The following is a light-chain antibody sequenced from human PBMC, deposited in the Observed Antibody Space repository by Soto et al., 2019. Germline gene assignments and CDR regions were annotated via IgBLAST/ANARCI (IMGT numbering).Light chain of an antibody. CDR2: GAS. J-gene: IGKJ1*01. V-gene: IGKV1-6*01. CDR3: LQDFSYPRT. CDR1: QGIRTD. Sequence: AVQLTQSPSSLSASVGDRVTITCRASQGIRTDLGWYQQKPGKAPKVLIFGASTLQSGVPSRFSGSGSGTDVTLTISSLQPEDSATYYCLQDFSYPRTFGQGTKVEIK.